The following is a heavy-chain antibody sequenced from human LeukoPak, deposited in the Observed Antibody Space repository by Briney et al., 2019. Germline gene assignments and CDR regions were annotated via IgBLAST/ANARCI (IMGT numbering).Heavy chain of an antibody. CDR2: ISGSGGST. V-gene: IGHV3-23*01. Sequence: GSLRLSCAASGFTFSSYAMSWVRQAPGKGLEWVSAISGSGGSTYYADSVKGRFTISRDNSKNTLYLQMNSLRAEDTAVYYCAKDSKTPLPNCSGGSCYLYWGQGTLVTVSS. J-gene: IGHJ4*02. CDR1: GFTFSSYA. D-gene: IGHD2-15*01. CDR3: AKDSKTPLPNCSGGSCYLY.